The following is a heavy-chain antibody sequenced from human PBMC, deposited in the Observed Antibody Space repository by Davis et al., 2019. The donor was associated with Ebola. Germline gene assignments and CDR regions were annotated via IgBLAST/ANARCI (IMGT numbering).Heavy chain of an antibody. CDR1: GYIFTTYY. Sequence: AASVKVSCKASGYIFTTYYIHGVRQAPGQGLEWMGWISGYTGNTNYTQSLQGRVTMTTDTSTNTGYMELRSLKSDDTAMYYCAKDSSSWAYYDSAGYPFDHWGQGTLVTVSS. V-gene: IGHV1-18*04. CDR3: AKDSSSWAYYDSAGYPFDH. J-gene: IGHJ4*02. D-gene: IGHD6-13*01. CDR2: ISGYTGNT.